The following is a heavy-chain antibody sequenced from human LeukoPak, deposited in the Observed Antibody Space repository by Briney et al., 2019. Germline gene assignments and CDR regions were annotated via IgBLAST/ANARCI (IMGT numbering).Heavy chain of an antibody. CDR2: INHSGST. D-gene: IGHD6-13*01. V-gene: IGHV4-34*01. CDR1: GGSFSGYY. Sequence: SQTLSLTCAVYGGSFSGYYWSWIRQPPGKGLEWIGEINHSGSTNYNPSLKSRVTISVDTSKNQFSLKLSSVTAADTAVYYCARGPHGYSSSWYRSSYNWFDPWGQGTLVTVSS. J-gene: IGHJ5*02. CDR3: ARGPHGYSSSWYRSSYNWFDP.